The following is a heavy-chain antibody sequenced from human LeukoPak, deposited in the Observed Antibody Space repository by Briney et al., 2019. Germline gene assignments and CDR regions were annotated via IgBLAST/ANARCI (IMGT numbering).Heavy chain of an antibody. CDR2: INHSGST. Sequence: SETLSLTCAVYGGSFSDYYWSWIRQSPGKGLEWIGEINHSGSTKYNPSLKSRVAISIDTSKNQFSLHLTSVTAADTAVYYCARVSYEASGYGWFDPWGQGTLVTVSS. CDR1: GGSFSDYY. V-gene: IGHV4-34*01. D-gene: IGHD5-12*01. J-gene: IGHJ5*02. CDR3: ARVSYEASGYGWFDP.